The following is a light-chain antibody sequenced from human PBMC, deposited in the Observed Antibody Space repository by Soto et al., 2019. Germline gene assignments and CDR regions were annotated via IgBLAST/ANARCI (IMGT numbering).Light chain of an antibody. Sequence: QSVLTQPRSVSGSPGQSVTISCSGSSSDVCGYNFVSWYQQHPGKAPKLMIYDVSNRPSGVPGRFSGSKSGNTASLTISGLQAEDEADYYCCSNAGSYTWVFGGGTKVTVL. CDR3: CSNAGSYTWV. CDR2: DVS. J-gene: IGLJ3*02. V-gene: IGLV2-11*01. CDR1: SSDVCGYNF.